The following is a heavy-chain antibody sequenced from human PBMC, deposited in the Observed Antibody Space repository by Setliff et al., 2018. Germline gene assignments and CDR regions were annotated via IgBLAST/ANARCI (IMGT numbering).Heavy chain of an antibody. CDR2: VYYSGST. J-gene: IGHJ6*02. Sequence: SETLSLTCTVSGGSISSYYWSWIRQPPGKGLEWIGYVYYSGSTNYNPSLKSRVTISVDTSKNQFSLKLSSVTAADTAVYYCARGANSRGYYYGIDVWGQGTTVTVS. V-gene: IGHV4-59*01. D-gene: IGHD1-1*01. CDR1: GGSISSYY. CDR3: ARGANSRGYYYGIDV.